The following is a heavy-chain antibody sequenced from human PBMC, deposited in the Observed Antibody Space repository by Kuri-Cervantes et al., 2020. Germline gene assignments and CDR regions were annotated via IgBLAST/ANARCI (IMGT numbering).Heavy chain of an antibody. Sequence: SETLSLTCSVSGGSISTHNWSWIRQPPGKGLECIGDVHYSGSTNYNPSLKSRVTISVDTSKNQFSLKLSSVTAADTAVYYCARGRGSGWTDFDYWGQGTLVTVSS. CDR2: VHYSGST. J-gene: IGHJ4*02. D-gene: IGHD6-19*01. V-gene: IGHV4-59*11. CDR1: GGSISTHN. CDR3: ARGRGSGWTDFDY.